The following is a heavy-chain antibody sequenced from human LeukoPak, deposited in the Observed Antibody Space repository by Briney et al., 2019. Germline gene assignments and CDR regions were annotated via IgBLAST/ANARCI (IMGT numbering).Heavy chain of an antibody. J-gene: IGHJ4*02. CDR1: GGSFSGYY. CDR3: ARGGLD. CDR2: INHSGST. D-gene: IGHD3/OR15-3a*01. Sequence: PSETLSLTCAVYGGSFSGYYWSWIRQPPGKGLEWIGEINHSGSTNYNPSLKSRVTISVDTSKNQVSLRLNSVTAADTAVCYCARGGLDWGQGTLVTVSS. V-gene: IGHV4-34*01.